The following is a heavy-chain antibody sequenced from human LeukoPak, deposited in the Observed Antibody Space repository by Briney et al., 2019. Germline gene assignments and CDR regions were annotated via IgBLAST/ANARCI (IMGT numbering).Heavy chain of an antibody. CDR3: ARGSGSDSGIYFDY. V-gene: IGHV3-7*01. D-gene: IGHD5-12*01. Sequence: GGSLSLSCAASGFTFSRHWMSWVRQAPGKGLEWVANIRQNGITKYYADSVKGRFTSSRDNARNSLHLQMNSLRAEDTAVYYCARGSGSDSGIYFDYWGQGALVTVSS. CDR2: IRQNGITK. CDR1: GFTFSRHW. J-gene: IGHJ4*02.